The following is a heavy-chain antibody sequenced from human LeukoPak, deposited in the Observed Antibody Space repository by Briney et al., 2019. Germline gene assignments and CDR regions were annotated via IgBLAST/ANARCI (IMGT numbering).Heavy chain of an antibody. CDR1: GGSFSSFY. Sequence: MASETLSLTCTVSGGSFSSFYWSWIRQPPGKGLEWIGYIYYSGNTDYNLSLKSRVTISVDTSKNQFSLKLSSVTATDTAVYYCARFSMKDWFFDYWGQGTLVTVSS. J-gene: IGHJ4*02. V-gene: IGHV4-59*01. D-gene: IGHD3-9*01. CDR3: ARFSMKDWFFDY. CDR2: IYYSGNT.